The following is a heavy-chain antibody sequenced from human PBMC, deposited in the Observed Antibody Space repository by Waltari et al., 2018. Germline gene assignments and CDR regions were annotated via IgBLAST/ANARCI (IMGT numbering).Heavy chain of an antibody. D-gene: IGHD3-22*01. CDR2: IRSKAYGGTT. CDR1: GFTFGDYS. J-gene: IGHJ3*02. V-gene: IGHV3-49*03. CDR3: TRDRRITMIVVVIGSDAFDI. Sequence: EVQLVESGGGLVQPGRSLRLSCTASGFTFGDYSMSWFRQAPGKGLEWVGFIRSKAYGGTTEYAASVKGRFTISRDDSKSIAYLQMNSLKTEDTAVYYCTRDRRITMIVVVIGSDAFDIWGQGTMVTVSS.